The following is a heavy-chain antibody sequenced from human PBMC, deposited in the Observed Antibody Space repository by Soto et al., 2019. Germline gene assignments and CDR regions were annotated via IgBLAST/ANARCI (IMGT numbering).Heavy chain of an antibody. CDR1: GYTLTELS. D-gene: IGHD3-22*01. J-gene: IGHJ4*02. Sequence: ASVKVSCKVSGYTLTELSMHWVRQAPGKGLEWMGGFDPEDGETIYAQKFQGRVTMTEDTSTDTAYMELSSLRSEDTAVYYCATPRRASDSSGYFFDYWGQGTLVTVSS. CDR2: FDPEDGET. CDR3: ATPRRASDSSGYFFDY. V-gene: IGHV1-24*01.